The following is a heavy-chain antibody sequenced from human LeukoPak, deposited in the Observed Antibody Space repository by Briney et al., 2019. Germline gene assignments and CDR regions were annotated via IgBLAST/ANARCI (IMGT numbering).Heavy chain of an antibody. CDR1: GLTASHNVNNA. Sequence: GGSLRLSCAASGLTASHNVNNAMSWVRHAPGQGLAWVSGITTSGSTYYADSVKGRFTISRENSNNTLYLHMDSLRAEDTAVYYCAKAPVWNYYYGLDVWGQGTTVTVSS. J-gene: IGHJ6*02. V-gene: IGHV3-23*01. CDR3: AKAPVWNYYYGLDV. CDR2: ITTSGST. D-gene: IGHD2-21*01.